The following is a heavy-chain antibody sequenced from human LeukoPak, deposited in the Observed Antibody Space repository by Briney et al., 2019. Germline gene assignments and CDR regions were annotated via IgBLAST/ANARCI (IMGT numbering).Heavy chain of an antibody. V-gene: IGHV3-23*01. CDR1: GFTFSNYA. J-gene: IGHJ4*02. Sequence: GGSLRLSCAASGFTFSNYAMTWVRQAPGGGLEGVSGISDSGGTTDHADSVKGRFTISRDNSKNTLYLQMNSLRAEDTAVYYCARDLLRAVTAQVVYWGQGTLVTVSP. CDR2: ISDSGGTT. CDR3: ARDLLRAVTAQVVY. D-gene: IGHD3-10*01.